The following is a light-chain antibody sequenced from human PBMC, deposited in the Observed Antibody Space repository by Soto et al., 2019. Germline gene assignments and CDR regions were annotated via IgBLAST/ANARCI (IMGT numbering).Light chain of an antibody. CDR1: SSDVGGYTY. CDR2: EVS. V-gene: IGLV2-14*01. J-gene: IGLJ1*01. Sequence: QSALTQPGSVSGSPGQSITISFTGTSSDVGGYTYVSWFQQHPDKAPKVMISEVSDRPSGVSNRFSGSKSGNTASLTISGLQAEDEADYYCCSYAGSFTYVFGTGTKLTVL. CDR3: CSYAGSFTYV.